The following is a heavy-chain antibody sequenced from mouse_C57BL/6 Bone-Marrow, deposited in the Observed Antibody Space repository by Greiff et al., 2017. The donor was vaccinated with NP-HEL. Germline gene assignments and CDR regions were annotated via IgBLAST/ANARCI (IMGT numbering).Heavy chain of an antibody. D-gene: IGHD1-1*01. Sequence: VQLQQSGAELARPGASVKLSCKASGYTFTSYGISWVKQRTGQGLEWIGEIYPRSGNTYYNEKFKGKATLTADKSSSTAYMELRSLTSEDSAVYFCARRLYGSSPWFAYWGQGTLVTVSA. CDR1: GYTFTSYG. V-gene: IGHV1-81*01. J-gene: IGHJ3*01. CDR3: ARRLYGSSPWFAY. CDR2: IYPRSGNT.